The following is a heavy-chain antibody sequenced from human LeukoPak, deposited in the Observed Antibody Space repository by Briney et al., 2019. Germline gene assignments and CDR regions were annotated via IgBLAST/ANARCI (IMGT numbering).Heavy chain of an antibody. CDR1: GFTFSTYG. CDR3: ARDLGRPRGTNGDGDAIDV. J-gene: IGHJ3*01. Sequence: PGGSLRLSCAASGFTFSTYGMHWVRQAPGKGLEWVAIIWYDGSNEQYADSVKGRLTISRDNPKNTLYLQMNSLRAEDTAMYYCARDLGRPRGTNGDGDAIDVWGRGTMVTVSP. D-gene: IGHD1-7*01. V-gene: IGHV3-33*01. CDR2: IWYDGSNE.